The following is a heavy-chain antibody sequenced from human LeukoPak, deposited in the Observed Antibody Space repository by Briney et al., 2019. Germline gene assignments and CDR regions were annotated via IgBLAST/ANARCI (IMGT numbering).Heavy chain of an antibody. Sequence: PGGSLRLSCAASGFTFSSYAMSWVRQAPGKGLEWASAISGSGGSTYYADSVKGRFTISRDNSKNTLYLQMNSLRAEDTAVYYCAKSTQPFGVVIRDYFDYWGQGTLVTVSS. J-gene: IGHJ4*02. D-gene: IGHD3-3*01. V-gene: IGHV3-23*01. CDR3: AKSTQPFGVVIRDYFDY. CDR2: ISGSGGST. CDR1: GFTFSSYA.